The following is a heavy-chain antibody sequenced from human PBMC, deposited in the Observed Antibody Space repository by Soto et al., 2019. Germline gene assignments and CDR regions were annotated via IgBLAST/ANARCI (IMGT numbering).Heavy chain of an antibody. V-gene: IGHV4-39*07. CDR1: GGSISSSAYF. CDR2: LYYTGST. CDR3: ARAPDR. Sequence: PSETLSLTCTVSGGSISSSAYFWGWIRQSPGKGLEWIGTLYYTGSTYYNPSLKSRVTISVDRSKNQFSLKLSSVTAADTAVYYCARAPDRWGQGTLVTVSS. J-gene: IGHJ5*02.